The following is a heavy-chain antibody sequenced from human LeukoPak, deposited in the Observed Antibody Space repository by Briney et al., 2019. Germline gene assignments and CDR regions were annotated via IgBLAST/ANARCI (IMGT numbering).Heavy chain of an antibody. CDR2: INHSGST. CDR1: GGSFSGYY. V-gene: IGHV4-34*01. J-gene: IGHJ6*02. D-gene: IGHD2-2*01. Sequence: SETLSLTCAVYGGSFSGYYWSWIRQPPGKGLEWIGEINHSGSTNYNPSLKSRVTISVDTSKNQFSLKLSSVTAADTAVYYCARGREYCSSTSCYPTYGMDVWGQGTTVTVSS. CDR3: ARGREYCSSTSCYPTYGMDV.